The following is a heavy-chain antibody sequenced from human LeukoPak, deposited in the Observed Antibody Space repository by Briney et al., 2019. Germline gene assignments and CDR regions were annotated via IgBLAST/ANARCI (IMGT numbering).Heavy chain of an antibody. Sequence: SETLSLTCTVSGGSISSSSYYWGWIRQPPGKGLEWIGSIYYSGSTYYNPSLKSRVTISVDTSKNQFSLKLSSVTAADTAVYYCARHSSGWYKSAFDIWGQGTMVTVSS. CDR3: ARHSSGWYKSAFDI. V-gene: IGHV4-39*01. CDR2: IYYSGST. CDR1: GGSISSSSYY. D-gene: IGHD6-19*01. J-gene: IGHJ3*02.